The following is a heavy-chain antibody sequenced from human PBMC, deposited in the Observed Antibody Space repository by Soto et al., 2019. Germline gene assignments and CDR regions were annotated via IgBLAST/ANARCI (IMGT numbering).Heavy chain of an antibody. V-gene: IGHV3-30*18. Sequence: QVQLVESGGGVVQPGRSLRLSCAASGFTFSSYGMHWVRQAPGKGLEWVAVISHDGSNKYYADSVKGRFTISRDNSKNTLYLQMNSLRAEDTAVYFCAKAPQGMATLGYGMDVWGQGTTVTVSS. CDR2: ISHDGSNK. D-gene: IGHD5-12*01. J-gene: IGHJ6*02. CDR1: GFTFSSYG. CDR3: AKAPQGMATLGYGMDV.